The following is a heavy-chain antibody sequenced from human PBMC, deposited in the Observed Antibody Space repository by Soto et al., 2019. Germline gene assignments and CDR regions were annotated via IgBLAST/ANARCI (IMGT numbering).Heavy chain of an antibody. CDR1: GFTFSSYW. CDR3: ARASWAHAFDI. V-gene: IGHV3-74*01. Sequence: GALRLSCAASGFTFSSYWMHWVRQAPGKGLVWVSRINSDGSSTSYADSVKGRFTISRDNAKNTLYLQMNSLRAEDTAVYYCARASWAHAFDIWGQGTMVTVSS. J-gene: IGHJ3*02. CDR2: INSDGSST. D-gene: IGHD3-16*01.